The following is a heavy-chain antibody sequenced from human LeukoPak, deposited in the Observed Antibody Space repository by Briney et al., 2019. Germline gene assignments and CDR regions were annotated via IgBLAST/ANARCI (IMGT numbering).Heavy chain of an antibody. Sequence: GESLQISCKGSGYSFTSYWIGWVRQMPGKGLEWMGIIYPGDSDTRYSPSFQGQVTISADKSISTAYLQWSSLKASDTAMYYCARRGSRDYYGSGFDYWGQGTLVTVSS. V-gene: IGHV5-51*01. CDR2: IYPGDSDT. J-gene: IGHJ4*02. D-gene: IGHD3-10*01. CDR1: GYSFTSYW. CDR3: ARRGSRDYYGSGFDY.